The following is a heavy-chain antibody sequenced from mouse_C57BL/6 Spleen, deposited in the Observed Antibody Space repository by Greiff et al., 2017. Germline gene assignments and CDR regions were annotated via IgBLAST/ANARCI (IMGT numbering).Heavy chain of an antibody. D-gene: IGHD1-1*01. V-gene: IGHV1-55*01. J-gene: IGHJ2*01. Sequence: QVQLQQPGAELVNPGASVKMSCKASGYTFTSYWITWVKQRPGQGLEWIGDIYPGSGSTNYNEKFKSKATLTVDTSSSTAYMQLSSLTSEDSAVYYCARREELRHYFDYWGQGTTLTVSA. CDR1: GYTFTSYW. CDR3: ARREELRHYFDY. CDR2: IYPGSGST.